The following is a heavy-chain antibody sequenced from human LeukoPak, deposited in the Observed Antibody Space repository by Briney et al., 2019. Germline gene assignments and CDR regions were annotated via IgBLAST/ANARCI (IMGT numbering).Heavy chain of an antibody. CDR1: GFTFSSYW. V-gene: IGHV3-7*03. CDR3: ARDTRCFDWLWSWGPFDY. CDR2: IKQDGSEK. D-gene: IGHD3-9*01. J-gene: IGHJ4*02. Sequence: GGSLRLSCAASGFTFSSYWMSWVRQAPGKGLEWVANIKQDGSEKYYVDSVKGRFTISRDNAKNSLYLQMNSLRAEDTAVYYCARDTRCFDWLWSWGPFDYWGQGTLVTVSS.